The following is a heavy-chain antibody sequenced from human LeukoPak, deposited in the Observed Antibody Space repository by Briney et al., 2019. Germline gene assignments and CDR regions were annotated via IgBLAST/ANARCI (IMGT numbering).Heavy chain of an antibody. CDR1: LFTFCNYQ. CDR2: ISSNGSTI. V-gene: IGHV3-48*03. J-gene: IGHJ4*02. CDR3: ARSDMEYSSGWYPTFFGY. D-gene: IGHD6-19*01. Sequence: RGALMHSFSASLFTFCNYQINRVHQAPAKVLERDSYISSNGSTIYYADSVNGRFTVSRDNAKNSLYLQINSLRAEDTAVYYCARSDMEYSSGWYPTFFGYWGQGTLVTVSS.